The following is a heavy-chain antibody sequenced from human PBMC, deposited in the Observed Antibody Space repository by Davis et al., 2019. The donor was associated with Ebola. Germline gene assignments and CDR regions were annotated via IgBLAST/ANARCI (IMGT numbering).Heavy chain of an antibody. D-gene: IGHD1-1*01. CDR1: GESFSGYY. Sequence: SETLSLTCAVYGESFSGYYWSWIRQPPGKGLEWIGDIYYSGSTYYNPSLKSRVTISVDTSKNQFSLKLSSVTAADTAVYYCARLARNENYYYYYMDVWGKGTTVTVSS. CDR3: ARLARNENYYYYYMDV. CDR2: IYYSGST. V-gene: IGHV4-34*01. J-gene: IGHJ6*03.